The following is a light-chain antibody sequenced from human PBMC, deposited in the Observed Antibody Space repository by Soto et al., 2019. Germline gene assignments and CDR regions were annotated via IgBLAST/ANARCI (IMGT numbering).Light chain of an antibody. CDR2: DAS. V-gene: IGKV3-11*01. Sequence: EIVLTQSPATLPLSPGERATLSCRASQSVSSYLAWYQQKPGQAPRLLIYDASNRATGIPARFSGSGSGTDFTLTISSLEPEDFAVYYCQQRSNWPPNTFGQGTKLEI. CDR1: QSVSSY. J-gene: IGKJ2*01. CDR3: QQRSNWPPNT.